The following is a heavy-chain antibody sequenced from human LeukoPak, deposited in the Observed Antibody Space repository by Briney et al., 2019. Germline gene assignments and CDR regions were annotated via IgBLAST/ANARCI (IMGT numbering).Heavy chain of an antibody. CDR1: GFTFSSHA. CDR2: ISDSGGKT. J-gene: IGHJ5*02. D-gene: IGHD6-13*01. Sequence: GGSLRLSCAASGFTFSSHAMSWVRQAPGKGLEWVSAISDSGGKTYYADSVKGRFTISRDNSKNTLYLQMNSLRAEDTAVYYCAKDPFTSSSWYHHWFDPWGQGTLVTVSS. V-gene: IGHV3-23*01. CDR3: AKDPFTSSSWYHHWFDP.